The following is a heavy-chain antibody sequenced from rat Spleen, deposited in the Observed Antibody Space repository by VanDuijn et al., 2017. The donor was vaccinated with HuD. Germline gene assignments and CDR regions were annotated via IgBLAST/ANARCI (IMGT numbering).Heavy chain of an antibody. CDR2: IIYDGSIT. CDR3: ARHAYRYNSNWFAY. V-gene: IGHV5-7*01. J-gene: IGHJ3*01. Sequence: EVQLVESGGDLVQPGRSLKLSCTASGFTFSDYNMAWVRQAPEKGLEWVAVIIYDGSITCYRDSVKGRFTISRDNAKSTLHLQMDSLRSEDTATYYCARHAYRYNSNWFAYWGQGTLVTVSS. CDR1: GFTFSDYN. D-gene: IGHD1-5*01.